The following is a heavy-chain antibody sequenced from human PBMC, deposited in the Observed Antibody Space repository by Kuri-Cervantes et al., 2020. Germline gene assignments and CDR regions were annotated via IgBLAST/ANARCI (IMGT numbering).Heavy chain of an antibody. J-gene: IGHJ4*02. CDR1: GGSISSGGYS. Sequence: SQTLSLTCAVSGGSISSGGYSWSWIRQPPGKGLEWIGYIYHSGSTYYNPSLKSRVTISVDRSENQFSLKLSSVTAADTAVYYCARGTAPDYWGQGTLVTVSS. CDR3: ARGTAPDY. V-gene: IGHV4-30-2*01. CDR2: IYHSGST. D-gene: IGHD4-17*01.